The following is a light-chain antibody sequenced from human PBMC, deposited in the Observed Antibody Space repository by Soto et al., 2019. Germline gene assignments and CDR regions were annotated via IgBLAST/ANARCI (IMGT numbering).Light chain of an antibody. Sequence: IVLTQSPGTLSLSPGERATLSCRASQSVSSCYLAWYQQKAGQAPSLLIYGASSRATGGPDRFIGSGSGAEFTLTISRLEPDDFAVYYCLQYGTSTSTFDQGTKVEIK. CDR1: QSVSSCY. CDR2: GAS. V-gene: IGKV3-20*01. CDR3: LQYGTSTST. J-gene: IGKJ1*01.